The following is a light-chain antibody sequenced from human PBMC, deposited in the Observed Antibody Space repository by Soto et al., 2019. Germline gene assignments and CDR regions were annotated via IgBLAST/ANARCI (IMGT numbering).Light chain of an antibody. CDR2: GAS. V-gene: IGKV3-15*01. J-gene: IGKJ1*01. CDR1: QSVNRN. Sequence: EIVMTQSPATLSVSPGERATLSCRASQSVNRNLAWYQQRPGQAPRLLLPGASTRAPGIPAGLSGSGSGTEFTLTIRSLQREDFAVYYCQQYYLWPWTFGQGTRVQIK. CDR3: QQYYLWPWT.